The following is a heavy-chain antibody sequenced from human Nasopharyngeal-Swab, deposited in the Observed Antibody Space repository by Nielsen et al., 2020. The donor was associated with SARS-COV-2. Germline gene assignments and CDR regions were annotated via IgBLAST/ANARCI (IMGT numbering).Heavy chain of an antibody. Sequence: GESLKISCAASRFNFSIYSMNWVRQAPGKGLEWVSYISRSSSNIYYADSVKGRFTISRDNAKSSVFLEMNTLRADDTALYFCTRGLTGHIVQWNPSPYWGQGTLVTVSS. V-gene: IGHV3-48*04. CDR1: RFNFSIYS. CDR2: ISRSSSNI. J-gene: IGHJ4*02. D-gene: IGHD1-14*01. CDR3: TRGLTGHIVQWNPSPY.